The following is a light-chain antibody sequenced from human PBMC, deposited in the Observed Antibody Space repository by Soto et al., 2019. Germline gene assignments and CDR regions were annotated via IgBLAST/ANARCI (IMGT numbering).Light chain of an antibody. CDR2: EVS. V-gene: IGLV2-14*01. CDR1: SSDVGGYNY. Sequence: ALTQPASVSGSPGQSITISCTGTSSDVGGYNYVSWYQQHPGKAPKLMIYEVSNRPSGVSNRFSGSKSGNMASLTISGLQAEDEDDYYCSSYTRSSTLYVFGTGTKV. CDR3: SSYTRSSTLYV. J-gene: IGLJ1*01.